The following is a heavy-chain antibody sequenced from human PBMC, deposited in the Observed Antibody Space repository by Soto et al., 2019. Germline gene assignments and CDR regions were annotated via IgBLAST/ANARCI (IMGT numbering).Heavy chain of an antibody. D-gene: IGHD3-10*01. CDR3: AREGELGGSGSRYGDYYYYYGMDV. J-gene: IGHJ6*02. CDR2: IYTSGST. Sequence: SETLSLTCTVSGGSISSYYWSWIRQPAGKGLEWIGRIYTSGSTNYNPSLKSRVTMSVDTSKNQFSLKLSSVTAADTAVYYCAREGELGGSGSRYGDYYYYYGMDVWGQGTTVTVSS. V-gene: IGHV4-4*07. CDR1: GGSISSYY.